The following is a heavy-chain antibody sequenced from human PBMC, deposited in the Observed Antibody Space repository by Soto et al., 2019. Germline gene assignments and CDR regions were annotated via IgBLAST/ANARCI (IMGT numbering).Heavy chain of an antibody. J-gene: IGHJ4*02. CDR3: ARGRASGSYYLLDY. CDR1: GDTFTTYD. CDR2: INPNSGNI. Sequence: ASVKVSCKASGDTFTTYDINWVRQATGHGLEWMGWINPNSGNIGYAQRFQGRVAMTRDTAIRTAYMEVSSLRSDDTAVYYCARGRASGSYYLLDYWGQGTLVTVSS. V-gene: IGHV1-8*01. D-gene: IGHD3-10*01.